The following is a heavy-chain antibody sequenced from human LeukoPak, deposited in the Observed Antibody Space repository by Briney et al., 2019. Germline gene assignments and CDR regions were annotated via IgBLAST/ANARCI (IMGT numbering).Heavy chain of an antibody. CDR2: IIPIFGTA. CDR3: ARRLGGLFMISRRNWFDP. J-gene: IGHJ5*02. D-gene: IGHD3-16*01. V-gene: IGHV1-69*06. CDR1: GGTFSSYA. Sequence: SVKVSCKASGGTFSSYAISWVRQAPGQGLEWMGGIIPIFGTANYAQKFQGRVTITADKSTSTAYMELSSLRSEDTAVYYCARRLGGLFMISRRNWFDPWGQGTLVTVSS.